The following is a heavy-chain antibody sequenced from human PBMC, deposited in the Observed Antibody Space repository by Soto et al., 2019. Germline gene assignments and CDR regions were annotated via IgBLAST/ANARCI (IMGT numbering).Heavy chain of an antibody. CDR1: GFTFSSYS. Sequence: GGSLRLSCAASGFTFSSYSMNWVRQAPGKGLEWVSSISSSSSYIYYADSVKGRFTISRDNAKNSLYLQMNSLRAEDTAVYYCARDPGGGYYAPHDAFDIWGQGTMVTVSS. V-gene: IGHV3-21*01. CDR2: ISSSSSYI. CDR3: ARDPGGGYYAPHDAFDI. D-gene: IGHD1-26*01. J-gene: IGHJ3*02.